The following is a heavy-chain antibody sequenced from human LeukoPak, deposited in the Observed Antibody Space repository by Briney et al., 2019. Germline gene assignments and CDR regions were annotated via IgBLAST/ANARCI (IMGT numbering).Heavy chain of an antibody. CDR2: INPNSGGT. J-gene: IGHJ4*02. CDR3: ARVRYYYDSSGYYGTTKLFDY. V-gene: IGHV1-2*02. D-gene: IGHD3-22*01. CDR1: GGTFSSYA. Sequence: ASVKVSCKASGGTFSSYAISWVRQAPGQGLEWMGWINPNSGGTNYAQKFQGRVTMTRDTSISTAYMELSRLRSDDTAVYYCARVRYYYDSSGYYGTTKLFDYWGQGTLVTVSS.